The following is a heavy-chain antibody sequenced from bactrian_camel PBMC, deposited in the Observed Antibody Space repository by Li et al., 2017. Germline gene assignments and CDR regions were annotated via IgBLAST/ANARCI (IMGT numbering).Heavy chain of an antibody. J-gene: IGHJ4*01. D-gene: IGHD1*01. CDR2: IDHLGGT. CDR3: AAGSYPYPRTESRDVRRALGSSVCSDDTGRYRY. V-gene: IGHV3S53*01. Sequence: QLVESGGGLVQPGGSLNLSCAATGKTNVLNCMGWFRQTSGEDREGVAAIDHLGGTSYADSVSGRFTISRDNDKNTLYLQMNSLKPEDTAVYYCAAGSYPYPRTESRDVRRALGSSVCSDDTGRYRYWGQGTQVTVS. CDR1: GKTNVLNC.